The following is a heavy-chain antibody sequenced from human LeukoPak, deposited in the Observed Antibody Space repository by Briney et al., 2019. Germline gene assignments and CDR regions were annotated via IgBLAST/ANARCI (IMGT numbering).Heavy chain of an antibody. CDR3: ARRAYQLRLKTILYYYYYYMDV. CDR2: IIPIFGTA. V-gene: IGHV1-69*13. CDR1: GGTFSSYA. Sequence: SVKVSCKASGGTFSSYAISWVRQAPGQGLEWMGGIIPIFGTANYAQKFQGRVTITADESTSTAYMELSSLRSEDTAVYYCARRAYQLRLKTILYYYYYYMDVWGKGTTVTVSS. J-gene: IGHJ6*03. D-gene: IGHD2-2*01.